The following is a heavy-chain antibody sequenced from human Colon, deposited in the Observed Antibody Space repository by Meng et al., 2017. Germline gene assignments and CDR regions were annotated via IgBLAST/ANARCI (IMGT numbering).Heavy chain of an antibody. D-gene: IGHD3-10*01. CDR3: ARGLKGSLEF. V-gene: IGHV4-31*03. CDR1: GDSITRGGYH. J-gene: IGHJ4*02. Sequence: QVQLQGSGPGLVTPSQTLSLLCSVSGDSITRGGYHWSWVRQRPGRGLEWVGHIYYGGSAFYNPALRSRLTMSTDRSANQFSLRVTSVTAADTATYFCARGLKGSLEFWGQGALVTVSS. CDR2: IYYGGSA.